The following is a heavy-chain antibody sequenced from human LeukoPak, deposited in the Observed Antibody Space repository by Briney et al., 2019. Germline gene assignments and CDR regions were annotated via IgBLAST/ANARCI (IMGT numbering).Heavy chain of an antibody. J-gene: IGHJ4*02. CDR1: GYTFTSYG. CDR2: LSVYNGHT. CDR3: ARLLLTEYKIGWYGHNFDY. Sequence: ASVKVSCKTSGYTFTSYGIGWVRQAPGQGLEWMGWLSVYNGHTNYAQRFQGVFTMTTDTSTGTAYMELRSLRSDDTAVYYCARLLLTEYKIGWYGHNFDYWGQGTQVTVSS. V-gene: IGHV1-18*01. D-gene: IGHD6-19*01.